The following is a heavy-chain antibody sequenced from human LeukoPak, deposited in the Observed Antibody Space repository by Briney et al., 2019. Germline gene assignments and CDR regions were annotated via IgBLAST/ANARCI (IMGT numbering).Heavy chain of an antibody. CDR1: GFTFDDYA. CDR2: ISWNSGSI. J-gene: IGHJ4*02. CDR3: AKGTAMLPSYYFDY. D-gene: IGHD5-18*01. V-gene: IGHV3-9*01. Sequence: GGSLRLSCAASGFTFDDYAMHWVRQAPGKGLEWVSGISWNSGSIGYADSVKGRFTISRDNAENSLYLQMNSLRAEDTALYYCAKGTAMLPSYYFDYWGQGSLVTVSS.